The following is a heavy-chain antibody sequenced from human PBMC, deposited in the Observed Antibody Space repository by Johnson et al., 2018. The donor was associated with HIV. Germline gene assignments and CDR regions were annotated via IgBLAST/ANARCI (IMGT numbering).Heavy chain of an antibody. D-gene: IGHD6-25*01. V-gene: IGHV3-11*04. Sequence: QVQLVESGGGLGKPGGSLRLSCAASGFTFSDYYMSWLRQPPGKGLEWVSGISGSGGSTYYADSVKGRFTISRDNSKNTLYLQMNSLRAGDTAVYYCARAPPGGAFDVWGQGTMVTVSS. CDR2: ISGSGGST. CDR3: ARAPPGGAFDV. CDR1: GFTFSDYY. J-gene: IGHJ3*01.